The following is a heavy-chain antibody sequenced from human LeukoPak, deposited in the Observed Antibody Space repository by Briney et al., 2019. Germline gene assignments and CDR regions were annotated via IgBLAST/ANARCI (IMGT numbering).Heavy chain of an antibody. Sequence: GGSLRLSCATSGLNFSSYWMSWVRQAPEKGPEWVANIKQDGTEKYYVDSVKGRFTISRDNAENSLYLQMNSLRPEDTAVYYCARGKGYADYVGGQGTLVTVSS. J-gene: IGHJ4*02. D-gene: IGHD4-17*01. CDR3: ARGKGYADYV. CDR1: GLNFSSYW. V-gene: IGHV3-7*05. CDR2: IKQDGTEK.